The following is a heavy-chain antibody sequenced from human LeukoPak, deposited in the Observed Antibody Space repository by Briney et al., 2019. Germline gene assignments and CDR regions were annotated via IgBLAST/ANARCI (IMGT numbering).Heavy chain of an antibody. CDR1: GGSISSSGYY. V-gene: IGHV4-39*07. CDR2: MSYSGRT. CDR3: ARSPQGTATTANWLDP. D-gene: IGHD4-17*01. Sequence: SETLSLTCTVSGGSISSSGYYWGWIRQPPGKGLEWIGSMSYSGRTYYNPSLKTRVTVSLDTSKNQFSLNLISVTAADTAVYYCARSPQGTATTANWLDPWGQGTLVTVSS. J-gene: IGHJ5*02.